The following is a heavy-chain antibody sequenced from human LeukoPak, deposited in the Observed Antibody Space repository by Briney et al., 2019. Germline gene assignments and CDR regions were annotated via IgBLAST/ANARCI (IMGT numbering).Heavy chain of an antibody. CDR3: AKQLGYCSDGSCYFPY. CDR1: GFTVDSNY. D-gene: IGHD2-15*01. V-gene: IGHV3-23*01. J-gene: IGHJ4*02. CDR2: ISNNGGYT. Sequence: PGGSLRLSCAASGFTVDSNYLSWVRQAPGKGLEWVSAISNNGGYTYYADSVQGRFTISRDNSKSTLCLQMNSLRAEDTAVYYCAKQLGYCSDGSCYFPYWGQGTLVTVSS.